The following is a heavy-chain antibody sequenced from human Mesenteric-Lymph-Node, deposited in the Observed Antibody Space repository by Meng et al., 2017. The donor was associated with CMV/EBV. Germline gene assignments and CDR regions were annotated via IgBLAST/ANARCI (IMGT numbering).Heavy chain of an antibody. D-gene: IGHD1-1*01. CDR1: GYNFTSYT. J-gene: IGHJ4*02. CDR3: ARYTTNWSALDY. Sequence: CKASGYNFTSYTLNWVRQAPGQGLEWMGWINTNTGNPTYGQGFTGRFAFSLDTSASTAYLQISSLEAEDTAVYYCARYTTNWSALDYWGQGTLVTVSS. CDR2: INTNTGNP. V-gene: IGHV7-4-1*02.